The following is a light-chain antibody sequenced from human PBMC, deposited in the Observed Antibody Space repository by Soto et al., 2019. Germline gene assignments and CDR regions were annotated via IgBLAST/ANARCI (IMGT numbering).Light chain of an antibody. V-gene: IGLV2-11*01. CDR2: DVN. CDR1: SSDVGGSNY. J-gene: IGLJ1*01. Sequence: QSALTQPRSVSGSPGQSVTISCTGTSSDVGGSNYVAWYQQHPGKAPKLMIYDVNKRPSGIPDRFSGSKSGNTASLTISGLQAEDEADYYCCSYAGSYVFGTGTKLTVL. CDR3: CSYAGSYV.